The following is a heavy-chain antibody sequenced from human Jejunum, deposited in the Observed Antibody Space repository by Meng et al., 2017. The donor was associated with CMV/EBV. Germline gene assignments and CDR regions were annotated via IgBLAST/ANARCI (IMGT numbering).Heavy chain of an antibody. CDR3: VGPEGDIGGFDP. Sequence: QVHIHQGGAGPLKPSETLSLTCVVHGGFLRPHAWSWIRQPPGKGLEWLGEIDRSGGINYNPSLKSRITVSIDTSRNLLSLKLDSVTAADTAVYYCVGPEGDIGGFDPWGQGTLVTVFS. CDR1: GGFLRPHA. V-gene: IGHV4-34*01. CDR2: IDRSGGI. D-gene: IGHD2-15*01. J-gene: IGHJ5*02.